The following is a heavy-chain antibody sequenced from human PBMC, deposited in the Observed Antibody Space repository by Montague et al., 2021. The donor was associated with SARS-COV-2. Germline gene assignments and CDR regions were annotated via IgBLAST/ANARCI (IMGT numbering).Heavy chain of an antibody. CDR3: AHDDVGNRGFEF. D-gene: IGHD1-26*01. J-gene: IGHJ4*02. CDR2: IYWNDYK. Sequence: VKPTQTLTLTCTFSGFSLNTSGVGVTWARQPPGKALEWLAFIYWNDYKHYSPSVKSRITITKDTSKNQVVLIMTNMDPVDTGTYYCAHDDVGNRGFEFWGQGTLVTVSS. V-gene: IGHV2-5*01. CDR1: GFSLNTSGVG.